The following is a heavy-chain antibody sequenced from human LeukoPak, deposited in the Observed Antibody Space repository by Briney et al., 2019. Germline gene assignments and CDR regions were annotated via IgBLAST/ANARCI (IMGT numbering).Heavy chain of an antibody. J-gene: IGHJ4*02. Sequence: SGTLSLTCAVSGGSISSSSYYWVWIRQPPGMGLEWIGSIYYSGSTYYSPSLKSLVTISLDTSRNQFSLKLNSVTAADTAVYYCARGQIYFDYWGQGTLVTVSS. CDR2: IYYSGST. V-gene: IGHV4-39*07. CDR3: ARGQIYFDY. CDR1: GGSISSSSYY.